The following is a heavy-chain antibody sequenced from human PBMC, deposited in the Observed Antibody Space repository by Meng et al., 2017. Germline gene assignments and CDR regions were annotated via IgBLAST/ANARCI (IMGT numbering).Heavy chain of an antibody. CDR3: AGSSGIAVAGGGY. D-gene: IGHD6-19*01. J-gene: IGHJ4*02. CDR1: GFTFSSYS. V-gene: IGHV3-21*01. Sequence: GGSLRLSCAASGFTFSSYSMNWVRQAPGKGLEWVSSISSSSSYIYYADSVKGRFTISRDNAKNSLYLQMNSLRAEDTAVYYCAGSSGIAVAGGGYWGQGTLVTVSS. CDR2: ISSSSSYI.